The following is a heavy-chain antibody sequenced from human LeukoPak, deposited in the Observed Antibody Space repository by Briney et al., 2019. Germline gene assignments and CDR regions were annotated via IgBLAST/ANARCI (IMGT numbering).Heavy chain of an antibody. D-gene: IGHD4-17*01. CDR1: GFTFSSYS. J-gene: IGHJ3*02. Sequence: PGGSLRLSCAASGFTFSSYSMNWVRQAPGKGLEWVSSISSSSSYIYYADSVKGRFTISRDNAKNSLYLQMNSLRAEDTAVYYCARGLLASYGDPDAFDIWGRGTMVTVSS. CDR3: ARGLLASYGDPDAFDI. CDR2: ISSSSSYI. V-gene: IGHV3-21*01.